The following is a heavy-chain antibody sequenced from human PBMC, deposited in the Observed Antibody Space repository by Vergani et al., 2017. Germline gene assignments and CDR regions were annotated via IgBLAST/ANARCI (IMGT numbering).Heavy chain of an antibody. Sequence: QVQLVESGGGLVKPGGSLRLSCAASGFTFSDYYMSWIRQAPGKGLEWVSYISSSGSTIYYADSVKGRFTISRDNAKNSLYLQMNSLRAEDTAVYYCARVGAYYDFWSGYYTYYYYYMDVWGKGTTVTVSS. V-gene: IGHV3-11*01. D-gene: IGHD3-3*01. CDR1: GFTFSDYY. J-gene: IGHJ6*03. CDR3: ARVGAYYDFWSGYYTYYYYYMDV. CDR2: ISSSGSTI.